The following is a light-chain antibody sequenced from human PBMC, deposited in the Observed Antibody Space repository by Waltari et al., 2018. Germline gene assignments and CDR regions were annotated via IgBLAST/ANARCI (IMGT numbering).Light chain of an antibody. CDR3: LLYMGGGILV. J-gene: IGLJ3*02. CDR1: CGSITSTSY. V-gene: IGLV8-61*01. CDR2: SAN. Sequence: QPLVSQEPSLSVSPAGTVALTSTFTCGSITSTSYPNWYHQSPGKSPTPLLFSANMRPSGVPARFSGSMLGNTSFLTITGVQAEDEATYYCLLYMGGGILVFGGGTKLTVL.